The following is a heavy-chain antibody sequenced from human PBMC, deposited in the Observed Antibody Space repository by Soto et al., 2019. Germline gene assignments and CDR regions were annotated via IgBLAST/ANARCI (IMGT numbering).Heavy chain of an antibody. D-gene: IGHD6-19*01. V-gene: IGHV4-4*07. CDR2: IYTSASI. CDR3: ARDREAGYNFYYGMDV. J-gene: IGHJ6*02. CDR1: GADINTYS. Sequence: SETLSLTGSVSGADINTYSWTWIRQPAGKGLEWIGRIYTSASINYNPSLKGRVTLSVDTSTNQVSLRLASVTAADTAIYYCARDREAGYNFYYGMDVWGQGTTVTVSS.